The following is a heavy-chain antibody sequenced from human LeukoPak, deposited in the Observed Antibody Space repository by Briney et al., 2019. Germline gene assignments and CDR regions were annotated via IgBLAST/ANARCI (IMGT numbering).Heavy chain of an antibody. CDR1: GLTFSNAW. Sequence: GGSLRLSCVVSGLTFSNAWMTWVRQAPGKGLEWVGRIKSESVGGAIDYAAPVKGRFTISRDDSRNTVYLQMNSLKTEDTAFYYCTTTYHYDSTGYSSYYWGQGTLVTVSS. J-gene: IGHJ4*02. V-gene: IGHV3-15*01. CDR3: TTTYHYDSTGYSSYY. D-gene: IGHD3-22*01. CDR2: IKSESVGGAI.